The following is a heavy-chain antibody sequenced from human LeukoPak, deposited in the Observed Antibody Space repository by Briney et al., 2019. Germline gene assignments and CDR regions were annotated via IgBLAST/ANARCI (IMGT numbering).Heavy chain of an antibody. J-gene: IGHJ5*02. CDR1: GGSVSDYY. CDR3: ARTSGLGFDP. D-gene: IGHD2-8*02. V-gene: IGHV4-59*02. CDR2: IYYTGSP. Sequence: SETLSLTCTVSGGSVSDYYWSWIRQSPGKGLEWIGYIYYTGSPNYNPSLKSRVTISVDTSKNQFSLKLSSVTAADTAVYYCARTSGLGFDPWGQGTLVTVSS.